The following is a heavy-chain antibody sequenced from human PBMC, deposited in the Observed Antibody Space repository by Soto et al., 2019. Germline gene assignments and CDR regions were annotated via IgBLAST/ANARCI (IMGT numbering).Heavy chain of an antibody. CDR1: GFTFSSYS. D-gene: IGHD6-13*01. CDR3: ARVGEAFSSSWTYYYYYGMDV. J-gene: IGHJ6*02. CDR2: ISSSSSYI. V-gene: IGHV3-21*01. Sequence: AGSLRLSCAASGFTFSSYSMNWVRQAPGKGLEWVSSISSSSSYIYYADSVKGRFTISRDNAKNSLYLQMNSLRAEDTAVYYCARVGEAFSSSWTYYYYYGMDVWGQGTTVTVSS.